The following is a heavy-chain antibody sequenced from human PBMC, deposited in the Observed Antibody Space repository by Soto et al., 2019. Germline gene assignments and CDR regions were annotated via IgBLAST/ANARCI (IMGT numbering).Heavy chain of an antibody. J-gene: IGHJ4*02. CDR1: GGSISSYY. Sequence: SETLSLTCTVSGGSISSYYWSWIRQPPGKGLEWIGYIYYSGSTNYNPSLKSRVTISVDTSKNQFSLKLSSVTAADTAVYYCARLGRIAAAGIDYWGQGTLVTVSS. V-gene: IGHV4-59*08. CDR2: IYYSGST. D-gene: IGHD6-13*01. CDR3: ARLGRIAAAGIDY.